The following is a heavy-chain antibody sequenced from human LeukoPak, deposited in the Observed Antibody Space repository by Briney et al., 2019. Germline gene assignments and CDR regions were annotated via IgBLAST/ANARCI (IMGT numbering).Heavy chain of an antibody. CDR2: IYHDGST. CDR3: ARLIGGVGYFDL. Sequence: SEILSLTCNVSGYSISSGYYWGWIRQPPGKGLDWIGSIYHDGSTYYNPSLKSRVTISVDTSKNQFSLKLSFVTAADTAVYYCARLIGGVGYFDLWGRGTLVTVSS. CDR1: GYSISSGYY. J-gene: IGHJ2*01. V-gene: IGHV4-38-2*02. D-gene: IGHD2-8*01.